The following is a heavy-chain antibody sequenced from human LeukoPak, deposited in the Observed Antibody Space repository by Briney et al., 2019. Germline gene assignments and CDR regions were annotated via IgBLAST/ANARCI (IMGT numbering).Heavy chain of an antibody. V-gene: IGHV4-39*01. CDR3: ARSIAVASTAEYFQH. CDR1: GGSISSSSYY. CDR2: IYYSGST. Sequence: SETLSLTCTVAGGSISSSSYYWGWIRQPPGKGLEWIGSIYYSGSTYYNPSLKSRFTISVDTSKNQFSLKLSSVTAADTAVYYCARSIAVASTAEYFQHWGQGTLVTVSS. D-gene: IGHD6-19*01. J-gene: IGHJ1*01.